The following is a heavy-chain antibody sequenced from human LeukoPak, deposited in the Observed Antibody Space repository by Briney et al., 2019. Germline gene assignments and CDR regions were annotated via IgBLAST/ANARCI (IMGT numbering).Heavy chain of an antibody. Sequence: PGGSLRLSCAASGFTFSSYEMNWVRQAPGKGLEWVSSISVSGDRTYYADSVKGRFTISRDNSKNTLFLQMNSLRAEDTAVYYCATVVRRNSGYGENDNWGQGTLVTVSS. V-gene: IGHV3-23*01. CDR2: ISVSGDRT. J-gene: IGHJ4*02. CDR3: ATVVRRNSGYGENDN. CDR1: GFTFSSYE. D-gene: IGHD5-12*01.